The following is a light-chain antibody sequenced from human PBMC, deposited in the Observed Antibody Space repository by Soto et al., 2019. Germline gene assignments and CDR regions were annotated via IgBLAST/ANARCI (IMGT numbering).Light chain of an antibody. Sequence: EIVLTQSPTILSVSPGERATLSCRASQSVSSNLAWYQPTPGQAPRLLIYGVYTRAPGIPARFSGSGSGTEFTLTIIILQSEDFAVYDCQQYHSWPPRTFGQGTEVEIK. CDR1: QSVSSN. CDR2: GVY. V-gene: IGKV3D-15*01. CDR3: QQYHSWPPRT. J-gene: IGKJ1*01.